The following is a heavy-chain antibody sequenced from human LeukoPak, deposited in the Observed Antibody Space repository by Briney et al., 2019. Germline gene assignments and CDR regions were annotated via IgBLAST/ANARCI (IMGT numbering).Heavy chain of an antibody. D-gene: IGHD1-14*01. V-gene: IGHV3-33*06. J-gene: IGHJ5*02. CDR1: GFTFSNYG. Sequence: QPGRSLRLSCAASGFTFSNYGMHWVRQAPGKGLEWVAVIWCDGSIKFYADSVKGRFTISRDNSKNTLYLQMNSLRAEDTALYYCAKDGNWNHGFDPWGQGTLVTVSS. CDR2: IWCDGSIK. CDR3: AKDGNWNHGFDP.